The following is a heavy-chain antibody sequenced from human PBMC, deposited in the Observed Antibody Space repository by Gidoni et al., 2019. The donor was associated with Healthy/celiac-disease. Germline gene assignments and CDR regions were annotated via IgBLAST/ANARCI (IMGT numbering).Heavy chain of an antibody. CDR1: GYTFTSYG. CDR3: ARDTSSYNWNYPYYFDY. D-gene: IGHD1-7*01. J-gene: IGHJ4*02. Sequence: QVQLVQSGAEGKTPGAAVKVSCKASGYTFTSYGISWVRQAPGQGLEWMGWISAYNGNTNYAQKLQGRVTMTTDTSTSTAYMELRSLRSDDTAGYYCARDTSSYNWNYPYYFDYWGQGTLVTVSS. CDR2: ISAYNGNT. V-gene: IGHV1-18*01.